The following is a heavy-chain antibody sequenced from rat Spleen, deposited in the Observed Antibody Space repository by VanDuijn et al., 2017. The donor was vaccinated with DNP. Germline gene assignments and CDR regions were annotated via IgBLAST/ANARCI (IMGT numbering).Heavy chain of an antibody. CDR1: GFSLSSYG. D-gene: IGHD1-3*01. CDR3: ASTLVNYGTYGYYAMDA. Sequence: QVQLKETGPGLVQPSQTLSLTCTVSGFSLSSYGVSWVRQPPGKGLEWIGAIWSGGGTDYNSGLKSRLSISRDTSKSQVFLKMNSLQTEDTATYYCASTLVNYGTYGYYAMDAWGQGTSVTVSS. V-gene: IGHV2-4*01. J-gene: IGHJ4*01. CDR2: IWSGGGT.